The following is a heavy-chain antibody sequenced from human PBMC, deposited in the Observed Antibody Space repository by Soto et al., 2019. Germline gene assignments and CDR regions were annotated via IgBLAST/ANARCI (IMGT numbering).Heavy chain of an antibody. D-gene: IGHD5-18*01. Sequence: GGSLRLSCAASGFTFSSYDMHWVRQATGKGLEWVSAIGTAGDTYYPGSVKGRFTISRENAKNSLYLQMNSLRAGDTAVYYCARVARYSYGYRGGHFDYWGQGTLVTVSS. CDR2: IGTAGDT. CDR1: GFTFSSYD. CDR3: ARVARYSYGYRGGHFDY. J-gene: IGHJ4*02. V-gene: IGHV3-13*01.